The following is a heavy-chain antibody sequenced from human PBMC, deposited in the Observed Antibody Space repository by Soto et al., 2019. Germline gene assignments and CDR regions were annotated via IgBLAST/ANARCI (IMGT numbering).Heavy chain of an antibody. CDR3: ARLVAAPNPYYYYGMDV. CDR1: GYTFTSYG. Sequence: ASVKVSCKASGYTFTSYGISCVRQAPGQGLERMGWISAYNGNTNYAQKLQGRVTMTTDTSTSTAYMELRSLRSDDTAVYYCARLVAAPNPYYYYGMDVWGQGTTVTVSS. J-gene: IGHJ6*02. V-gene: IGHV1-18*01. D-gene: IGHD2-15*01. CDR2: ISAYNGNT.